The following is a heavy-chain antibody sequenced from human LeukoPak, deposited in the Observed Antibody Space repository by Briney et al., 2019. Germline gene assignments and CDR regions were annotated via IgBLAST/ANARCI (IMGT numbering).Heavy chain of an antibody. CDR3: AKGGQWRTDY. J-gene: IGHJ4*02. CDR1: GFTFSSYG. Sequence: GGSLRLPCAASGFTFSSYGMHWVRQAPGKGLEWVAVISYDGSNKYYADSVKGRFTISRDNSKNTVFLQMNSLRSEDTAVYYCAKGGQWRTDYWGQGTLVTVSS. V-gene: IGHV3-30*18. CDR2: ISYDGSNK. D-gene: IGHD6-19*01.